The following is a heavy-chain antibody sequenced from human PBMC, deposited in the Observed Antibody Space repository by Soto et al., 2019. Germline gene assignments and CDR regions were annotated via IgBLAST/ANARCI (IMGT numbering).Heavy chain of an antibody. J-gene: IGHJ4*02. CDR2: INHSGST. CDR3: ARSRQRVAVAGTGFDY. V-gene: IGHV4-34*01. D-gene: IGHD6-19*01. Sequence: QVQLQQWGAGLLKPSETLSLTCAVYGGSFSGYYWSWIRQPPGKGLEWIGEINHSGSTNYNPSLKSRVTISVDTSKNQFSQKLSSVTAADTAVYFCARSRQRVAVAGTGFDYWGQGTLVTVSS. CDR1: GGSFSGYY.